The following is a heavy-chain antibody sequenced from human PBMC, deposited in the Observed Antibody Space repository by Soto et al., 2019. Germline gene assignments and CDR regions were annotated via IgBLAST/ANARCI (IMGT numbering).Heavy chain of an antibody. Sequence: QVQLQESGPGLVKPSETLSLTCTVSGASISGYYWSWIRKSAGKGLEWIGRIYATGTTDYNPSLKSRAMMSVEPSKKQFSLGLRSVTAADTAVYYCVRDGTKTLRDWFDPWGQGISVTVSS. CDR3: VRDGTKTLRDWFDP. CDR2: IYATGTT. J-gene: IGHJ5*02. V-gene: IGHV4-4*07. D-gene: IGHD1-1*01. CDR1: GASISGYY.